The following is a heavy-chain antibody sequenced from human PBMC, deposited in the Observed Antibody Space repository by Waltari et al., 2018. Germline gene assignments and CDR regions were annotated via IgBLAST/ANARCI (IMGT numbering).Heavy chain of an antibody. D-gene: IGHD2-15*01. Sequence: QVQLQESGPGLVKPSETLSLTCTVSGGSISSYYWSWIRQPAGKGLEWIGRIYTSGSTNYNPSLKSRVTMSVDTSKNQFSLKLSSVTAADTAVYYCARDWGYCSGGSCPFGYYYYYMDVWGKGTTVTVSS. CDR3: ARDWGYCSGGSCPFGYYYYYMDV. J-gene: IGHJ6*03. CDR1: GGSISSYY. CDR2: IYTSGST. V-gene: IGHV4-4*07.